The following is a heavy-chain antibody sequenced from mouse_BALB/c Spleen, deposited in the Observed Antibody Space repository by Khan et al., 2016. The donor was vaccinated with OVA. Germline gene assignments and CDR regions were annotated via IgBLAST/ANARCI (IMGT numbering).Heavy chain of an antibody. CDR1: GFAFSSYD. J-gene: IGHJ4*01. CDR2: ISSGGSYT. CDR3: VRHGGFDPYYAMDN. Sequence: EVQLVESGGGLVKPGGSLKLSCAASGFAFSSYDMSWVRQTPEKRLEWVATISSGGSYTKYSDSVKGRFIISREKARNTLYLQMSSLRSEDTALYYCVRHGGFDPYYAMDNWGQGTSVTVSS. V-gene: IGHV5-9*02.